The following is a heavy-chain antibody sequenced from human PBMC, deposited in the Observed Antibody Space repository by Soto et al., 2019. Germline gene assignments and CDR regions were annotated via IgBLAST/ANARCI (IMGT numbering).Heavy chain of an antibody. CDR3: ARGQRYSYGGPRNYYYYGMDV. D-gene: IGHD5-18*01. CDR1: GVSFSGYY. J-gene: IGHJ6*02. Sequence: SETLSLTCAVYGVSFSGYYWSWIRQPPGKGLEWIGEINHSGSTNYNPSLKSRVTISVDTSKNQFSLKLSSVTAADTAVYYCARGQRYSYGGPRNYYYYGMDVWGQGTTVTVSS. V-gene: IGHV4-34*01. CDR2: INHSGST.